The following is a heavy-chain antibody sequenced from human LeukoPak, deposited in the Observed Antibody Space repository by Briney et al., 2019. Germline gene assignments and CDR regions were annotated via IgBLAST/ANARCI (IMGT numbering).Heavy chain of an antibody. CDR2: IYYSGST. J-gene: IGHJ4*02. V-gene: IGHV4-39*07. Sequence: PSETLSLTCTVSGGSISSSSYYWGWIRQPPGKGLEWIGSIYYSGSTYYNPSLKSRVTISVDTSKNQFSLKLSSVTAADTAVYYCAKDSLPFGVVTNSRFDYWGQGTLVTVSS. CDR3: AKDSLPFGVVTNSRFDY. D-gene: IGHD3-3*01. CDR1: GGSISSSSYY.